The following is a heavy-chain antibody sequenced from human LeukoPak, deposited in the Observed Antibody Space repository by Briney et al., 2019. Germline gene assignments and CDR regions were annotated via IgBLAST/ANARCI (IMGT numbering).Heavy chain of an antibody. J-gene: IGHJ6*03. CDR3: ARANVLLWFGERYYMDV. V-gene: IGHV1-18*01. Sequence: ASVKVSCKASGYTFTSYGISWVRQAPGQGLEGMGWISAYNGNTNYAQKLQGRVTMTTDTSTSTAYMELRSLRSDDTAVYYCARANVLLWFGERYYMDVWGKGTTVTISS. CDR1: GYTFTSYG. CDR2: ISAYNGNT. D-gene: IGHD3-10*01.